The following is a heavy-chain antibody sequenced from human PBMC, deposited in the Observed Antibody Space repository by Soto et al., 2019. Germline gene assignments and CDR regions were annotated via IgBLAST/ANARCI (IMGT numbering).Heavy chain of an antibody. V-gene: IGHV4-59*01. CDR2: IYYSGST. CDR3: ARAPRGGSYSVSSGMDV. Sequence: QVQLQESGPGLVKPLETLSLTCTVSGGSISSYYWSWIRQPPGKGLEWIGYIYYSGSTNYNPSLKSRVTISVDTSKNQFSLKLSSVTAADTAVYYCARAPRGGSYSVSSGMDVWGQGTTVTVSS. J-gene: IGHJ6*02. D-gene: IGHD1-26*01. CDR1: GGSISSYY.